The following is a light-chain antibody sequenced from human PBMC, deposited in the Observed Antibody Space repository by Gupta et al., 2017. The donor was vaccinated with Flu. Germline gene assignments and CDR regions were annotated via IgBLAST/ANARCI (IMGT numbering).Light chain of an antibody. CDR1: QSVSGTY. V-gene: IGKV3-20*01. CDR2: GAS. J-gene: IGKJ1*01. CDR3: QEYGSSRT. Sequence: EIVLTQSPGTLSLSPGERATLSCRASQSVSGTYLAWYQQKPGQAPRLLIYGASSRATGIPDRFSGSGSGTDFTLTFSRLEPEDFVVYYCQEYGSSRTFGQGTRVEIK.